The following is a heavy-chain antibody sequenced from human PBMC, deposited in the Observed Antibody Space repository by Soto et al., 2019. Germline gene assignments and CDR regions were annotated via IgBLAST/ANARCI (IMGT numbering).Heavy chain of an antibody. CDR1: GGSISSGEYY. CDR2: IYSSGST. V-gene: IGHV4-30-4*01. J-gene: IGHJ4*02. Sequence: PSETLSLTCTVSGGSISSGEYYWSWIRQPPGTGLEWIGYIYSSGSTYYNPSLESRITISVDTSKNQFSLKLSSVTAADTAVYYCARADTSGYSYFDYWGQGRLVTVSS. D-gene: IGHD3-22*01. CDR3: ARADTSGYSYFDY.